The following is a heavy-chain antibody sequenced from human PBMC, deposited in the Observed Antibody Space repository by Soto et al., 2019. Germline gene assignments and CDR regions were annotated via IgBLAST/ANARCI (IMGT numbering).Heavy chain of an antibody. CDR1: GFTFSDYY. J-gene: IGHJ4*02. V-gene: IGHV3-72*01. Sequence: EVQLVESGGGLVQPGGSLRLSCAASGFTFSDYYMDWFRQATGKGLEWVGRTRNKAISYTTEYSASVKGRFTISRDDSKNSLYLQMNSLNTEDTAVYYCARVIRYYYDYWGQGTLVTVSS. CDR2: TRNKAISYTT. D-gene: IGHD1-20*01. CDR3: ARVIRYYYDY.